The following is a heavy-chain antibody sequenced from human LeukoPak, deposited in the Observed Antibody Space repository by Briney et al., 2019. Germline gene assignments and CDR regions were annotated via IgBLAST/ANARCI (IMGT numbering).Heavy chain of an antibody. D-gene: IGHD4-11*01. J-gene: IGHJ3*02. V-gene: IGHV4-59*01. Sequence: SETLSLTCTVSGGSISSYYWSWIRQPPGKGLEWIGYIYYSGSTNYNPSLKSRVTISVDTSKNQFSLKLSSVTAADTAVYYCARDSPLDYSNYFAGDHAFDIWGQGTMVTVSS. CDR1: GGSISSYY. CDR2: IYYSGST. CDR3: ARDSPLDYSNYFAGDHAFDI.